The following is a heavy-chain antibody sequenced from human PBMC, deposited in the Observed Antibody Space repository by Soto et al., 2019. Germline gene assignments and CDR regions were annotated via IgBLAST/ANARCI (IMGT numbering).Heavy chain of an antibody. CDR1: GYTFTSYG. CDR2: ISAHNGNT. V-gene: IGHV1-18*01. D-gene: IGHD1-1*01. CDR3: ARGRYGDY. Sequence: QVHLVQSGAEVKKPGASVKVSCKGSGYTFTSYGITWVRQAPGQGLEWMGWISAHNGNTGYAQKLQGRVTVTRDTSTSTAYMELRGLRSDDTAVYYCARGRYGDYWGQGALVTVSS. J-gene: IGHJ4*02.